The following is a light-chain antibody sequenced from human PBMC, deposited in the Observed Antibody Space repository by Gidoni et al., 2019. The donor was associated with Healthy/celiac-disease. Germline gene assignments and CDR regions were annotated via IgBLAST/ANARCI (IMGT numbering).Light chain of an antibody. CDR2: QDS. V-gene: IGLV3-1*01. J-gene: IGLJ2*01. CDR3: QAWDSSTASYVV. Sequence: SYELPQPPPVSVSPGQTASITCSGDKLGDKYACWYQQKPGQSPVLVIYQDSKRPSGIPERFSGSNSGNTATLTISGTQAMDEADYYCQAWDSSTASYVVFGGGTKLTV. CDR1: KLGDKY.